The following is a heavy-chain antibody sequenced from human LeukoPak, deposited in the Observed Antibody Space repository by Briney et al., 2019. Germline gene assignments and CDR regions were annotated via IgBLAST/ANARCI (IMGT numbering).Heavy chain of an antibody. CDR1: GFTFSSYG. D-gene: IGHD2-2*01. V-gene: IGHV3-30*02. J-gene: IGHJ4*02. Sequence: PGGSLRLSCAASGFTFSSYGMHWVRQAPGKGLEGVAFIRYDGTNKYYADSVKGRFTISRDNSKNTLYLQMNSLRAGDTAVYYCAKDRESNIVLVPAAVDYWGQGTLVTVSS. CDR2: IRYDGTNK. CDR3: AKDRESNIVLVPAAVDY.